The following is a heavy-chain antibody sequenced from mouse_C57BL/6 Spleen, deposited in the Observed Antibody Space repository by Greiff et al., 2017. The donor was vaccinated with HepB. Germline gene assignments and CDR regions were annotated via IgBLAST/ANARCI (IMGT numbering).Heavy chain of an antibody. D-gene: IGHD1-1*01. CDR3: ARREGPFTTVVALYYYAMDY. Sequence: VQLQQSGAELARPGASVKLSCKASGYTFTSYGISWVKQRTGQGLEWIGEIYPRSGNTYYNEKFKGKATLTADKSSSTAYMELRSLTSEDSAVSFCARREGPFTTVVALYYYAMDYWGQGTSVTVSS. CDR1: GYTFTSYG. V-gene: IGHV1-81*01. J-gene: IGHJ4*01. CDR2: IYPRSGNT.